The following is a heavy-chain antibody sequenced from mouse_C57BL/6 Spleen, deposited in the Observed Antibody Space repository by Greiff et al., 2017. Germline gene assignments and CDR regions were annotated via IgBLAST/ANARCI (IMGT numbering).Heavy chain of an antibody. V-gene: IGHV1-76*01. CDR3: ARGYYDGPFDY. Sequence: QVQLKESGAELVRPGASVKLSCKASGYTFTDYYINWVKQRPGQGLEWIARIYPGSGNTYYNEKFKGKATLTAEKSSSTAYMQLSSLTSEDSAVYVCARGYYDGPFDYWGQGTTLTVSS. CDR1: GYTFTDYY. J-gene: IGHJ2*01. D-gene: IGHD1-1*01. CDR2: IYPGSGNT.